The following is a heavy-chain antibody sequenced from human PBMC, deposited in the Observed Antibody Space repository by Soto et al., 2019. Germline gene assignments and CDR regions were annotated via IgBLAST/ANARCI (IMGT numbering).Heavy chain of an antibody. D-gene: IGHD6-13*01. CDR1: GGTFSSYA. J-gene: IGHJ6*02. CDR2: IIPIFGTA. V-gene: IGHV1-69*01. CDR3: ARDLSIAAAGTDYYYYGMDV. Sequence: QVQLVQSGAEVQKPGSSVKVSCKASGGTFSSYAISWVRQAPGQGLEWMGGIIPIFGTANYAQKFQGRVTITADESTSTAYMELSSLRSEDTAVYYCARDLSIAAAGTDYYYYGMDVWGQGTTVTVSS.